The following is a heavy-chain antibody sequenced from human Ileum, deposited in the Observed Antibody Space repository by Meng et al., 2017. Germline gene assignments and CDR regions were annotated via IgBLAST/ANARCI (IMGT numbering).Heavy chain of an antibody. Sequence: EVQLLESGGGLVQPGGSLRLSCTASGFTFSSYAMNWVRQAPGKGLEWVSGVSNGGGGTYYADSVKGRFTISRDNSKNTLYLQMNGLRAEDTAVYYCAKRNGYYFEYWGQGTLVTVSS. V-gene: IGHV3-23*01. D-gene: IGHD2/OR15-2a*01. CDR2: VSNGGGGT. J-gene: IGHJ4*02. CDR1: GFTFSSYA. CDR3: AKRNGYYFEY.